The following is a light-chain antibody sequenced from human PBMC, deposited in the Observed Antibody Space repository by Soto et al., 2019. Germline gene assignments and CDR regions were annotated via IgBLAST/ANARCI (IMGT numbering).Light chain of an antibody. J-gene: IGKJ5*01. CDR3: QHYDSLPIT. CDR1: QSVSSN. Sequence: EIVMTQSPVTLFVSPLERPSLSFRASQSVSSNLAWYQQKPGQAPSLLIYGACTRATGIPDRFSGSGSGTDFTITISRLEPEDFAVFYCQHYDSLPITFGQGTRLEIK. CDR2: GAC. V-gene: IGKV3-15*01.